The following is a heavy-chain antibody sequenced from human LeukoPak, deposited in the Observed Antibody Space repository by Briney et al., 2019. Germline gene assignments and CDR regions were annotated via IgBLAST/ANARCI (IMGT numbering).Heavy chain of an antibody. V-gene: IGHV1-8*01. D-gene: IGHD6-13*01. Sequence: GASVKVSCKASGYTFTSYDINWVRQATGQGLEGMGWMNPNSGNTGYAQKFQGRVTMTRNTSISTAYMELSSLRSEDTAVYYCARGEAAAGLYYYYGMDVWGQGTTVTVSS. CDR1: GYTFTSYD. CDR3: ARGEAAAGLYYYYGMDV. J-gene: IGHJ6*02. CDR2: MNPNSGNT.